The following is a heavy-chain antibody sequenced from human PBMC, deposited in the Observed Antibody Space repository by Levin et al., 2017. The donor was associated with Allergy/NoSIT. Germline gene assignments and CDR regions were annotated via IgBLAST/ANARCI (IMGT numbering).Heavy chain of an antibody. CDR3: AKGLYFYASTEYVFVH. Sequence: GGSLRLSCAASGFTFNSFVITWVRQAPGKGLEWVSGISGAGDSTYYGDSVKGRFTVSRDNSKNTVYLQMNSLRAEDTATYYCAKGLYFYASTEYVFVHWGQGTPVTVSS. V-gene: IGHV3-23*01. D-gene: IGHD3-22*01. J-gene: IGHJ5*02. CDR2: ISGAGDST. CDR1: GFTFNSFV.